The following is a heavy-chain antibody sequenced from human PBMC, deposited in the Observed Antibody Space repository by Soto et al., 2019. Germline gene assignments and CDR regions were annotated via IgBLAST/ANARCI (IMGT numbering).Heavy chain of an antibody. V-gene: IGHV4-30-2*01. J-gene: IGHJ4*02. CDR1: GGSISSGGYS. D-gene: IGHD6-19*01. CDR3: ATGYSSGWYGTFHDY. Sequence: PSETLSLTCAVSGGSISSGGYSWSWIRQPPGKGLEWIGYIYHSGSTYYNPSLKSRVTISVDRSKNQFSLKLSSVTAADTAVYYCATGYSSGWYGTFHDYWGQGTLVTVSS. CDR2: IYHSGST.